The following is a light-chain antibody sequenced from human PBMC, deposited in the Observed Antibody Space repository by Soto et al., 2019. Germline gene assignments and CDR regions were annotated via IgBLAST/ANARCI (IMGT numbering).Light chain of an antibody. V-gene: IGKV3-11*01. Sequence: EIVLAQSPGTLSLSPGERATLSCRASQSVSAYLAWYQHKAGQAPRLLIYDASNRASGVPARFSGSGSETDFTLTIDSLEPEDSAIYFCQERSKWPSLSFGGGTKVDI. CDR2: DAS. J-gene: IGKJ4*01. CDR1: QSVSAY. CDR3: QERSKWPSLS.